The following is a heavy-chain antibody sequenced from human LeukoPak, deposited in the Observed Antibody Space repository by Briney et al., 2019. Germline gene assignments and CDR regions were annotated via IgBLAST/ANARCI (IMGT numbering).Heavy chain of an antibody. D-gene: IGHD3-3*01. Sequence: ASVKVSCKPSGYTFSDHYMHWVRQAPGQGLEWMAWINPKNGGTTYAPKFQGRVTLTRDTSIRTFYMELSRLTSDDTAVYYCARDGGGDFWSGDYYMDVWGKGTTVTVS. V-gene: IGHV1-2*02. CDR3: ARDGGGDFWSGDYYMDV. CDR1: GYTFSDHY. J-gene: IGHJ6*03. CDR2: INPKNGGT.